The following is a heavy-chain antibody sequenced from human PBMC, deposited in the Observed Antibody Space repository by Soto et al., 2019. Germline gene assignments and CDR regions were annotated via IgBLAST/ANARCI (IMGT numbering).Heavy chain of an antibody. CDR2: ISGSRSYI. Sequence: GGPLRLSCAASGLTFSSYSMNWVRQAPGQGLEWVSYISGSRSYIYYAASVKGRFTISRDNAKNSLYLQMNSLRAEDTAVYYCARDLFYYDSSAYFDYWGQGTLATVSS. D-gene: IGHD3-22*01. V-gene: IGHV3-21*04. CDR3: ARDLFYYDSSAYFDY. CDR1: GLTFSSYS. J-gene: IGHJ4*02.